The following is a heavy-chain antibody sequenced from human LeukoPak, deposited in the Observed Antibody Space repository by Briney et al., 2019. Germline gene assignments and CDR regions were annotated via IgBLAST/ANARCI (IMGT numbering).Heavy chain of an antibody. D-gene: IGHD3-22*01. CDR1: GGSISSYY. CDR3: ARGGITYYDSSGLDY. V-gene: IGHV4-4*07. CDR2: IYTSGST. J-gene: IGHJ4*02. Sequence: SETLSLTCTVSGGSISSYYWSWLRQPAGQGLEWIGRIYTSGSTNYNPSLKSRVTMSVDTSKNQFSLKLSSVTAADTAVYYCARGGITYYDSSGLDYWGQGTLVTVSS.